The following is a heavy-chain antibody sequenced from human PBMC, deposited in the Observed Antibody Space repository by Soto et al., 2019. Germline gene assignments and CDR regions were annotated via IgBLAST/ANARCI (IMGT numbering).Heavy chain of an antibody. V-gene: IGHV4-39*01. CDR1: GDSINSDNYC. Sequence: SETLSLTCSFSGDSINSDNYCLGWIRKPPGKGLEWIGSIYYRGNTYYNPSLKTRVTISLDKSKSQFSLKLNSVTAADSAVYFCARLEGLATISYYFDYWGQGTLVTVSS. D-gene: IGHD3-9*01. CDR3: ARLEGLATISYYFDY. J-gene: IGHJ4*02. CDR2: IYYRGNT.